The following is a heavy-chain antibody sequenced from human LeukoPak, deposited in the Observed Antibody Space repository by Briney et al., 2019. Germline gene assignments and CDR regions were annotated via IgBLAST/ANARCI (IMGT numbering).Heavy chain of an antibody. CDR3: ASWDDYGDLVRGFDP. V-gene: IGHV1-18*01. CDR1: GYTFTSYG. J-gene: IGHJ5*02. CDR2: ISAYNGNT. D-gene: IGHD4-17*01. Sequence: ASVKVSCKASGYTFTSYGISWVRQAPGRGLEWMGWISAYNGNTNYAQKLQGRVTMTIDTSTSTAYMELRSLRSDDTAVYYCASWDDYGDLVRGFDPWGQGTLVTVSS.